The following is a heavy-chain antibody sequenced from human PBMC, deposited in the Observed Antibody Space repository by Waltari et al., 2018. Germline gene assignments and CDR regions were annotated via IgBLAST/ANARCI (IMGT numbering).Heavy chain of an antibody. CDR1: GFTFSSYV. D-gene: IGHD6-13*01. J-gene: IGHJ6*02. CDR2: ISGSGGST. CDR3: ASKGYSSSWYQADGMDV. V-gene: IGHV3-23*01. Sequence: EVQLLESGGGLVQPGGSLRLSCAASGFTFSSYVMSWARQAPGKGLEWVSAISGSGGSTYYADSVKGRFTISRDNSKNTLYLQMNSLRAEDTAVYYCASKGYSSSWYQADGMDVWGQGTTVTVSS.